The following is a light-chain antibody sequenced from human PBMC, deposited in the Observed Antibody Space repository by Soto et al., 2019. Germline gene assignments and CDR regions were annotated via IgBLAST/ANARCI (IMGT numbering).Light chain of an antibody. CDR3: QQYIDWPPYT. V-gene: IGKV3-15*01. J-gene: IGKJ2*01. Sequence: EVVLTQSPATLSVSQGERATLSCRASQTVSRSLAWYQQKPGQAPRLLIYGASMRATGVPDRFSGSGSGTDFTLTISRLQSEDFAVYYCQQYIDWPPYTFGQGTKVEIK. CDR1: QTVSRS. CDR2: GAS.